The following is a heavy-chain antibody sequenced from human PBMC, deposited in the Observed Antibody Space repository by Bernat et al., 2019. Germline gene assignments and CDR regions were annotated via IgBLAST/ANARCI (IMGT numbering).Heavy chain of an antibody. D-gene: IGHD3-3*01. Sequence: EVQLVESGGGLVQPGGSLRLSCAASGFTVSSNYMSWVRQAPGKGLEWVSVIYSGGSTYYAASVKARFPISRDNSKTTLYLQMNSLRAEDTAVYYCARDIPPLLEWLLPTYYYYGMDVWGQGTTVTVSS. CDR1: GFTVSSNY. CDR2: IYSGGST. CDR3: ARDIPPLLEWLLPTYYYYGMDV. V-gene: IGHV3-66*01. J-gene: IGHJ6*02.